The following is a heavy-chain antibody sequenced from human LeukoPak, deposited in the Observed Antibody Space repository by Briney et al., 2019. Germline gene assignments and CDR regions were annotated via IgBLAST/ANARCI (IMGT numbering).Heavy chain of an antibody. V-gene: IGHV1-2*02. CDR1: GYTFTSYG. CDR2: INPNSGGT. D-gene: IGHD1-7*01. Sequence: ASVKVSCKASGYTFTSYGISWVRQAPGQGLEWMGWINPNSGGTNYAQKFQGRVTMTRDTSISTAYMELSRLRSDDTAVYYCAREGYNWNYEVDYWGQGTLVTVSS. CDR3: AREGYNWNYEVDY. J-gene: IGHJ4*02.